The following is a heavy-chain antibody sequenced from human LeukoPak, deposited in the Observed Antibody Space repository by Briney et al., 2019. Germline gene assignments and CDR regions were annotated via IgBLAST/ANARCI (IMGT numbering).Heavy chain of an antibody. Sequence: GGSLRLSCAASGFTFSSYSMNWVRQAPGKGLEWVSSISSSSSSYIYYADSVKGRFTISRDNAKNSLYLQMNSLRAEDTAVYYCARDDADYGMDVWGQGTTVTVSS. D-gene: IGHD2-8*01. CDR3: ARDDADYGMDV. CDR2: ISSSSSSYI. CDR1: GFTFSSYS. V-gene: IGHV3-21*01. J-gene: IGHJ6*02.